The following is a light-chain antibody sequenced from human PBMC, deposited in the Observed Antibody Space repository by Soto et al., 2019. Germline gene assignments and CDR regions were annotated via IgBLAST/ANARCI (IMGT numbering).Light chain of an antibody. Sequence: DIQMTQSPSSLSASVGDRVAITCRASQGISNYLAWYQQKPGKVPKLLIYAASTLQSGVPSRFRDSGSGPEFNLTISSLQPEDVATYYCQKYNSDPFTFAPGTNVDI. CDR2: AAS. V-gene: IGKV1-27*01. CDR3: QKYNSDPFT. CDR1: QGISNY. J-gene: IGKJ3*01.